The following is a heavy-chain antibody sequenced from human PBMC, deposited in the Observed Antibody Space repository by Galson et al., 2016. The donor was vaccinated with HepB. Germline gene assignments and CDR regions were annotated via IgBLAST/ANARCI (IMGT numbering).Heavy chain of an antibody. CDR1: GYTFSGHY. J-gene: IGHJ1*01. CDR3: AREESYYDSPGYRFQH. Sequence: SVKVSCKASGYTFSGHYMHWVRQAPGQGLEWMGWINPKSGGTKYAQKFQGWVTMTRDTSISTAYMELSRLRSDDTAVYYCAREESYYDSPGYRFQHWGQGTLVTVSS. V-gene: IGHV1-2*04. D-gene: IGHD3-22*01. CDR2: INPKSGGT.